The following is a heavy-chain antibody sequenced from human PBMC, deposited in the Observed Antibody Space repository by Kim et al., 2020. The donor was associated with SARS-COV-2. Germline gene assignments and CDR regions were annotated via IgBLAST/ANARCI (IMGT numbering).Heavy chain of an antibody. CDR3: VREAGDSGSYSDY. Sequence: GGSLRLSCATSGFSFSVYWMHWVRHTPGKGLVWVARINANGNARNYADSVKGRFTVSRDNAENTLYLQMDSLRVEDTATYYWVREAGDSGSYSDYWGHG. CDR1: GFSFSVYW. J-gene: IGHJ4*01. CDR2: INANGNAR. D-gene: IGHD1-26*01. V-gene: IGHV3-74*01.